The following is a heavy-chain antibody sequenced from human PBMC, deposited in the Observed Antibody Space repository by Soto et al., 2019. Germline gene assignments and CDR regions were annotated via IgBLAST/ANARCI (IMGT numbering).Heavy chain of an antibody. Sequence: PSETLSLTCAVYGGSFIGYYWSWIRQPPGKGLEWIGEINHSGSTNYNPSLKSRVTISVDTSKNQFSLKLSSVTAADTAVYYCARDDYYGSGSYSWFDPWGQGTLVTVSS. D-gene: IGHD3-10*01. CDR2: INHSGST. J-gene: IGHJ5*02. CDR1: GGSFIGYY. V-gene: IGHV4-34*01. CDR3: ARDDYYGSGSYSWFDP.